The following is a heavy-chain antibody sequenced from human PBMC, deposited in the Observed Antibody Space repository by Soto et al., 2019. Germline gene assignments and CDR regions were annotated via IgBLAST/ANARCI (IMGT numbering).Heavy chain of an antibody. CDR3: ARVRVCSSTSCYTKGSWFDP. CDR2: IIPIFGTA. D-gene: IGHD2-2*02. CDR1: GGTFSSYA. Sequence: GASVKVSCKASGGTFSSYAISWVRQAPGQGLEWMGGIIPIFGTANYAQKFQGRVTITADESTSTAYMELSSLRSEDTAVYYCARVRVCSSTSCYTKGSWFDPWGQGTLVTVS. J-gene: IGHJ5*02. V-gene: IGHV1-69*13.